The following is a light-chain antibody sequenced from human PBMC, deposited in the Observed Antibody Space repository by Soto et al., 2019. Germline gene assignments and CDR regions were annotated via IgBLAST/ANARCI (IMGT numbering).Light chain of an antibody. V-gene: IGLV1-44*01. CDR1: SSNIESNT. CDR3: AAWDDILNGYV. CDR2: SNY. Sequence: QSLLTHPPSSSGTPGQRVTISCSGSSSNIESNTVTWYQQPPGTAPKLVIYSNYDRPSGVPDRFSGSTSGTSASLVIRGLQSEDEADYYCAAWDDILNGYVFGGGTKVTVL. J-gene: IGLJ1*01.